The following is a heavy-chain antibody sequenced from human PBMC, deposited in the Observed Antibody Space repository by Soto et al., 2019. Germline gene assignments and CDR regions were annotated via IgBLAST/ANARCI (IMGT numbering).Heavy chain of an antibody. CDR2: IYPGDSDT. J-gene: IGHJ6*02. CDR1: GYSFTSYW. V-gene: IGHV5-51*01. D-gene: IGHD1-1*01. CDR3: ARLGDNEYYYYGMDV. Sequence: GESLKISCKGSGYSFTSYWIGWVRQMPGKGLEWMGIIYPGDSDTRYSPSFQGQVTISADKSISTAYLQWSSLKASDTAMYYCARLGDNEYYYYGMDVWGQGTTVTVSS.